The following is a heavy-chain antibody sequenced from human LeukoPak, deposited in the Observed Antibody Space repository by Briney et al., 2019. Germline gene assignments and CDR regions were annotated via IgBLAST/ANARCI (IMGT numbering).Heavy chain of an antibody. V-gene: IGHV1-18*01. CDR2: ISAYNGHT. CDR1: GYTFINYG. D-gene: IGHD3-22*01. CDR3: AKDLSPNYYNSPEHFDY. J-gene: IGHJ4*02. Sequence: ASEKVSCKASGYTFINYGISWVRQAPGQGLEWMGWISAYNGHTNYAQKLQGRVTMTTDTSTSTAYMELRSLRSDDTAVYYCAKDLSPNYYNSPEHFDYWGQGTLVTVSS.